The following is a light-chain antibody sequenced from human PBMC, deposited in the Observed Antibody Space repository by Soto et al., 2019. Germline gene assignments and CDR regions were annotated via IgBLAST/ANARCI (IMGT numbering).Light chain of an antibody. CDR2: GAS. CDR3: QQYNNWPLT. CDR1: QSVSYN. J-gene: IGKJ4*01. V-gene: IGKV3-15*01. Sequence: EMVMTQSPATVSVSPGERATLSCRASQSVSYNLAWYQQKPGLAPRLLIYGASTRATGIPARFSGSWTGTDFTLTISSLQSEDFAVYYCQQYNNWPLTFGVGTNLEI.